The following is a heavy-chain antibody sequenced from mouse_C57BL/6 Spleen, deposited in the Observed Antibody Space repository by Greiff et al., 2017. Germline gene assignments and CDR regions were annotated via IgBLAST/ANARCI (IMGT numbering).Heavy chain of an antibody. CDR1: GYTFTSYW. CDR3: ARSGSLRDWYFDG. J-gene: IGHJ1*03. D-gene: IGHD1-1*01. CDR2: IHPNSGST. V-gene: IGHV1-64*01. Sequence: VQLQQPGAELVKPGASVKLSCKASGYTFTSYWMHWVKQRPGQGLEWIGMIHPNSGSTNYNEKFKSKATLTVDKSSSTAYMQLSSLTSEDSAVYYCARSGSLRDWYFDGWGTGTTVTVSS.